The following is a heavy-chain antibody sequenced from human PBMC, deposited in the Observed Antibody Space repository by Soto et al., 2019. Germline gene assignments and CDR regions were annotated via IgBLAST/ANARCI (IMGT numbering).Heavy chain of an antibody. V-gene: IGHV4-39*01. Sequence: SETLSLTCKISGSSITSSSYYWGWIRQPTGKGLEWIGSIYYSGSTYYNPSLESRVTISVDTSKNQFSLKLSSVTAADTAVYYCATQEVGGSYVYTFDPWGQGTLVTVSS. D-gene: IGHD1-26*01. CDR2: IYYSGST. J-gene: IGHJ5*02. CDR3: ATQEVGGSYVYTFDP. CDR1: GSSITSSSYY.